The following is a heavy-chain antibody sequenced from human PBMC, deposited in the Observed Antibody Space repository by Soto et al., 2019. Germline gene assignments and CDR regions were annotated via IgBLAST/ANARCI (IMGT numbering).Heavy chain of an antibody. V-gene: IGHV1-69*05. D-gene: IGHD3-22*01. CDR3: ARDLGDSSGYYPDY. CDR2: IIPIFGTA. CDR1: GGTFSSYA. J-gene: IGHJ4*02. Sequence: ASVKVSCKASGGTFSSYAISWVRQAPGQGLEWMGGIIPIFGTANYAQKFQGRVTMTRDTSISTAYMELSRLRSDDTAMYYCARDLGDSSGYYPDYWGQGTLVTVSS.